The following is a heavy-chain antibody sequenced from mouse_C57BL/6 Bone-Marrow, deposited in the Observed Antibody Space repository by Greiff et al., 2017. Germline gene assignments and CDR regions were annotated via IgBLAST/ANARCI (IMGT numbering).Heavy chain of an antibody. J-gene: IGHJ3*01. Sequence: EVQRVESGGGLVQPGGSLKLSCAASGFTFSDYYMYWVRQTPEKRLEWVAFISNGGGSTYYPDTVKGRFTISRDNAKNTLYLQMSRLKSEETAMYYCARQLGLAYWGQGTLVTVSA. D-gene: IGHD4-1*01. CDR2: ISNGGGST. CDR3: ARQLGLAY. CDR1: GFTFSDYY. V-gene: IGHV5-12*01.